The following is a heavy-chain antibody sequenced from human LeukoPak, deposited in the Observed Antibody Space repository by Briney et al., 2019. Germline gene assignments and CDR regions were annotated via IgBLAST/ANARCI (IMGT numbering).Heavy chain of an antibody. CDR3: ATGVGAAFPISLGMDV. D-gene: IGHD2-15*01. V-gene: IGHV1-24*01. Sequence: GASVKVSCKASGYTFTSYYMHWVRQAPGKGLEWMGGFDPEDGETIYAQKFQGRVTMTEDTSTDTAYMELSSLRSEDTAVYYCATGVGAAFPISLGMDVWGQGTTVTVSS. J-gene: IGHJ6*02. CDR2: FDPEDGET. CDR1: GYTFTSYY.